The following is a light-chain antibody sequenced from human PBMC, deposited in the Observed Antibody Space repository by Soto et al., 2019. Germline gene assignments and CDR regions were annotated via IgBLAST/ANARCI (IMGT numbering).Light chain of an antibody. V-gene: IGLV2-14*01. J-gene: IGLJ2*01. CDR1: SSDVGGYNY. CDR2: DVS. Sequence: QFVLTQPASVSGSPGQSTTISCTGTSSDVGGYNYVSWYQQHPGKAPKLMIYDVSNRPSGVSNRFSGSKSGNTASLTISGLQAEDEADYYCSSYTSSSTLVIGGGTKLTVL. CDR3: SSYTSSSTLV.